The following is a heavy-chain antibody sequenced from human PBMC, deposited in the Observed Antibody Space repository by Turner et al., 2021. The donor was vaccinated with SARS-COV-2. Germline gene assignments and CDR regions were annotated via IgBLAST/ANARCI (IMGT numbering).Heavy chain of an antibody. V-gene: IGHV1-69*08. CDR1: GGTFSSYS. D-gene: IGHD3-22*01. CDR3: ARDDSSGYYSGAFDI. J-gene: IGHJ3*02. Sequence: QVQLVQSGAEVKKPGSSVKVSCKASGGTFSSYSISWVRQAPGQGLEWMGRIIPILGIANYAQRFQGRVTITADKSTSTAYMELSRLRSEDTAVYYCARDDSSGYYSGAFDIWGQGTMVTVSS. CDR2: IIPILGIA.